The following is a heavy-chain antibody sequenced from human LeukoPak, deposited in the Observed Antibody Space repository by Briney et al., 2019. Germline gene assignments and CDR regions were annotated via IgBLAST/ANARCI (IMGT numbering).Heavy chain of an antibody. D-gene: IGHD3-3*01. CDR3: ARRRSFGVAAPPDY. Sequence: PRGSLRLSCAASGFTFSSYAMSWVRQAPGKGLEWVSAISGSGGSTYYADSVKGRFTISRDNSKNTLYLQMNSLRAEDTAVYYCARRRSFGVAAPPDYWGQGTLVTVSS. CDR1: GFTFSSYA. CDR2: ISGSGGST. V-gene: IGHV3-23*01. J-gene: IGHJ4*02.